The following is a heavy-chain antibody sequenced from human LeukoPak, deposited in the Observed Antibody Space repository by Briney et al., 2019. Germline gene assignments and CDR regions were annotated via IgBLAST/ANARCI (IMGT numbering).Heavy chain of an antibody. J-gene: IGHJ5*02. CDR1: GGSISSYY. D-gene: IGHD3-3*01. CDR2: IYYSGST. V-gene: IGHV4-59*01. CDR3: ARGSLYYDFWSGYLLNWFDP. Sequence: PSETLSLTCTVSGGSISSYYWSWIRQPPGKGLEWSGYIYYSGSTNYNPSLKSRVTISVDTSKNQFSLKLSSVTAADTAVYYCARGSLYYDFWSGYLLNWFDPWGQGTLVTVSS.